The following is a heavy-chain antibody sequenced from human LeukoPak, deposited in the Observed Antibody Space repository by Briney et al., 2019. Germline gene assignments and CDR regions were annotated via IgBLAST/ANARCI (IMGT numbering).Heavy chain of an antibody. CDR1: GFTFSSYG. CDR2: ISGSGGST. CDR3: ARDRGGSSGWYGTPDAFDI. Sequence: GGSLRLSCAASGFTFSSYGMSWVRQAPGKGLEWVSAISGSGGSTYYADSVKGRFTISRDNSKNTLYLQMNSLRPEDTAVYYCARDRGGSSGWYGTPDAFDIWGQGTMVTVSS. V-gene: IGHV3-23*01. D-gene: IGHD6-19*01. J-gene: IGHJ3*02.